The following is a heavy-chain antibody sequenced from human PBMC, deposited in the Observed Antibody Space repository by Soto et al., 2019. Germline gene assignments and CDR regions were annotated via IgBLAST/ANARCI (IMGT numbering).Heavy chain of an antibody. J-gene: IGHJ5*02. CDR3: ARASEYTQGRFDP. D-gene: IGHD6-6*01. V-gene: IGHV4-30-4*08. CDR2: IYHSGST. Sequence: SETLSLTCTVSGGSMSSNEHYWSWMRQPPGKGLEWIGYIYHSGSTYYTPSLKGRVTISVDTSKSQFSLKLTSVTAADTGVYFCARASEYTQGRFDPWGLGTLVTVSS. CDR1: GGSMSSNEHY.